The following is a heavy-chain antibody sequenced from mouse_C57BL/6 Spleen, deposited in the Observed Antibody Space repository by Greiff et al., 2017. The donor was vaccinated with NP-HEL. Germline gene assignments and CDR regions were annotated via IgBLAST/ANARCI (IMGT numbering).Heavy chain of an antibody. CDR2: IDPSDSYT. CDR1: GYTFTSYW. Sequence: QVQLQQPGAELVKPGASVKLSCKASGYTFTSYWMQWVKQRPGQGLEWIGEIDPSDSYTNYNQKFKGKATLTVDTSSSTAYMQLSSLTSEDSAVYYCARSGGDYGSSPYYFECWGKGTTLTVSS. D-gene: IGHD1-1*01. J-gene: IGHJ2*01. V-gene: IGHV1-50*01. CDR3: ARSGGDYGSSPYYFEC.